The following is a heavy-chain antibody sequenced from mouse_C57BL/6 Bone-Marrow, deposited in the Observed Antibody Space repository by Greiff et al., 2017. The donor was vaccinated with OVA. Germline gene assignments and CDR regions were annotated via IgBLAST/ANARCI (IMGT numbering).Heavy chain of an antibody. CDR2: INPSNGGT. CDR3: ARSHYGSSPYYAMDY. CDR1: GYTFTSYW. Sequence: VQLQQPGTELVKPGASVKLSCKASGYTFTSYWMHWVKQRPGQGLEWIGNINPSNGGTNYNEKFKSKATLTVDKSSSTAYMQLSSLTSEDSAVYYCARSHYGSSPYYAMDYWGQGTSVTVSS. V-gene: IGHV1-53*01. J-gene: IGHJ4*01. D-gene: IGHD1-1*01.